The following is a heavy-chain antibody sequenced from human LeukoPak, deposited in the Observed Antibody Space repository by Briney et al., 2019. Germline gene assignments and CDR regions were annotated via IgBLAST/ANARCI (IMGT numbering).Heavy chain of an antibody. D-gene: IGHD2-2*01. V-gene: IGHV1-8*03. CDR1: GYTFTSYD. CDR3: ARGRGSTSSEFGQNDY. J-gene: IGHJ4*02. CDR2: MNPNSGNT. Sequence: ASVKVSCKASGYTFTSYDINWVRQATGQGLEWMGWMNPNSGNTGYAQKFQGRVTITRNTSISTAYMELSSLRSEDTAVYYCARGRGSTSSEFGQNDYWGQGTLVTVSS.